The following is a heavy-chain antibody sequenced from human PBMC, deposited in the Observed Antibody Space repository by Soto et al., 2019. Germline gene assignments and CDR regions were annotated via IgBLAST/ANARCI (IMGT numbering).Heavy chain of an antibody. Sequence: GGSLRLSCAASGFTFSNAWMSWVRQAPGKGLEWVGRIKSKTDGGTTDYAAPVKGRFTISRDDSKNTLYLQMNSLKTEDTAVYYCTTLPPRTSITIFGVVTIDYWGQGTLVTVSS. J-gene: IGHJ4*02. D-gene: IGHD3-3*01. CDR1: GFTFSNAW. CDR3: TTLPPRTSITIFGVVTIDY. CDR2: IKSKTDGGTT. V-gene: IGHV3-15*01.